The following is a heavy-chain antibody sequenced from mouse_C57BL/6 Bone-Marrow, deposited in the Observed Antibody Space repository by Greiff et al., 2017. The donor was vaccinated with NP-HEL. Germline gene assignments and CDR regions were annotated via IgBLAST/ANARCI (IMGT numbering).Heavy chain of an antibody. CDR3: ARQELKHYYGSSLFAY. Sequence: EVQLVESGGDLVKPGGSLKLSCAASGFTFSSYGMSWVRQAPDKRLEWVATISSGGSYTYYPDSVKGRFTISRDNAKNTLYLQMSSLKSEDTAMYYCARQELKHYYGSSLFAYWGQGTLVTVSA. CDR2: ISSGGSYT. V-gene: IGHV5-6*01. J-gene: IGHJ3*01. D-gene: IGHD1-1*01. CDR1: GFTFSSYG.